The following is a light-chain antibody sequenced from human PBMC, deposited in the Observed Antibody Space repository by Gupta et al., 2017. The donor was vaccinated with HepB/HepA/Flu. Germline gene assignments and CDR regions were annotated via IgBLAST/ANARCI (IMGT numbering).Light chain of an antibody. V-gene: IGKV1-39*01. CDR3: QQSYSTPGT. CDR2: AAS. Sequence: DIQMTQSPSSLSASVGDRVTITCRASQSISSYLNWYQQKPGKAPKLLIYAASSLQSGVPSRFSGSGSGTDFTLTISSLQPEDFATYYCQQSYSTPGTFGQGTXVEIK. J-gene: IGKJ1*01. CDR1: QSISSY.